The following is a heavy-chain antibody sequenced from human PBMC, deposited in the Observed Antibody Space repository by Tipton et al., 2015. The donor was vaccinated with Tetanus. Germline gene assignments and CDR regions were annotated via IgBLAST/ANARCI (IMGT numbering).Heavy chain of an antibody. Sequence: QLVQSGAEGKKPGSSVKVSCKASGGAFSSSAFSWVRQAPGQGLEWMGGIIPIFGTINYAQSFQGRVTISADKSTSTAHMELSSLRFEDTAVYYCARSRGGTRDYDASGHWGQGTLVTVSS. J-gene: IGHJ4*02. CDR3: ARSRGGTRDYDASGH. V-gene: IGHV1-69*06. CDR1: GGAFSSSA. D-gene: IGHD3-16*01. CDR2: IIPIFGTI.